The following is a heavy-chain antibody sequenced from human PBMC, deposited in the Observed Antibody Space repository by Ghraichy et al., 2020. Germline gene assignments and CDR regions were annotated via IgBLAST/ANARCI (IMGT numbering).Heavy chain of an antibody. CDR2: INTHNGNT. CDR3: ARDPGDSSGWNGLDL. CDR1: GYMLTRYS. J-gene: IGHJ5*02. Sequence: ASVKVSCKVSGYMLTRYSMSWLRQAPGQGLEWIGWINTHNGNTIYAEKVQDRVALTIDTGTSTAFMELRSLRSDDTAVYYCARDPGDSSGWNGLDLWGQGTLVTVSS. D-gene: IGHD6-19*01. V-gene: IGHV1-18*01.